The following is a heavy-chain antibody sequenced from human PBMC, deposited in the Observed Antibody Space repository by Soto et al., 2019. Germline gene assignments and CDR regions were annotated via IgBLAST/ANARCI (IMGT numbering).Heavy chain of an antibody. CDR1: GGTFSSYA. D-gene: IGHD2-2*02. V-gene: IGHV1-69*01. J-gene: IGHJ4*02. Sequence: QVQLVQSGAEVKKPGSSVKVSCKASGGTFSSYAISWVRQAPGQGLEWMGGIIPIFGTANYAQKFQGRVTITADESTSTAYMELSSRRSEDTAVYYCARAEDCSSTSCYTPGIAVALGYWGQGTLVTVSS. CDR2: IIPIFGTA. CDR3: ARAEDCSSTSCYTPGIAVALGY.